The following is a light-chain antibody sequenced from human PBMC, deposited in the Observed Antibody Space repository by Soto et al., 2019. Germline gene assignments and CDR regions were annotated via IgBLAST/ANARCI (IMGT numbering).Light chain of an antibody. Sequence: SVLTQPASVSGSPGQSITLSCTGTSSDVGGYNYVSWYQQHPGKAPKLMIYDVINRPSGVSNRFSGSKSGNSASLTISGLQAEDEADYYCSSYTSSSTYVVFGGGTKVTVL. CDR2: DVI. V-gene: IGLV2-14*03. J-gene: IGLJ2*01. CDR1: SSDVGGYNY. CDR3: SSYTSSSTYVV.